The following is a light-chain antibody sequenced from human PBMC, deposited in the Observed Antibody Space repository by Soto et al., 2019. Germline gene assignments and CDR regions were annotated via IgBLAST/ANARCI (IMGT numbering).Light chain of an antibody. V-gene: IGLV2-14*03. J-gene: IGLJ3*02. Sequence: QSVLTQPASVSGSPGQSITISCTGTSSDVGAYNYVSWYQQHPGKAPELMIYDVTSRPSGVSDRFSGSKSGNTASLTISGLRTEDEGDYYCSSKTTSSSTPVVFGGGTKLTV. CDR2: DVT. CDR1: SSDVGAYNY. CDR3: SSKTTSSSTPVV.